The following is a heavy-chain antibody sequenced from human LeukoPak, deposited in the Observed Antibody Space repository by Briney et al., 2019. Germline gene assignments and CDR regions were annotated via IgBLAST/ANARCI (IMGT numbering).Heavy chain of an antibody. V-gene: IGHV4-59*01. Sequence: SETLSLTYTVFGGSISSYYWSWVRQPPGKGLEWIGYIYYSGSTNYNPSLKSRVTISVDTSKNQFSLKLSSVTAADTAVYYCAREDGSGGFDYWGQGTLVTVSS. J-gene: IGHJ4*02. CDR2: IYYSGST. CDR3: AREDGSGGFDY. CDR1: GGSISSYY. D-gene: IGHD3-10*01.